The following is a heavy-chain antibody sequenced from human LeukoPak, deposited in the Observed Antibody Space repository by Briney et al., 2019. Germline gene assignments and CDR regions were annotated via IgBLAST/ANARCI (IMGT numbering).Heavy chain of an antibody. V-gene: IGHV1-18*01. Sequence: ASVKVSCKASGYTFSTYGISWVRQAPGQGLEWMGWISVYNGYTNYAQKVQGRVAMTTDTSTTTAYMELRSLRSDDTAVYYCARPHNYDSSGYQDGAFDIWGQGTMVTVSS. D-gene: IGHD3-22*01. CDR1: GYTFSTYG. CDR3: ARPHNYDSSGYQDGAFDI. J-gene: IGHJ3*02. CDR2: ISVYNGYT.